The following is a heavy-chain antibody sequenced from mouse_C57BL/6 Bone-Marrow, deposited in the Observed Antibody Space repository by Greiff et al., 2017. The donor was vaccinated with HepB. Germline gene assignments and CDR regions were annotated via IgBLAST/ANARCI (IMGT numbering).Heavy chain of an antibody. CDR1: GYTFTDHT. CDR2: IYPRDGST. J-gene: IGHJ2*01. D-gene: IGHD1-1*02. V-gene: IGHV1-78*01. Sequence: VQLQQSDAELVKPGASVKISCKVSGYTFTDHTIHWMKQRPEQGLEWIGYIYPRDGSTKYNEKFKGKATLTADKSSSTAYMQLNSLTSEDSAVYFCARYGDYGGYGRYFDYWGQGTTLTVSS. CDR3: ARYGDYGGYGRYFDY.